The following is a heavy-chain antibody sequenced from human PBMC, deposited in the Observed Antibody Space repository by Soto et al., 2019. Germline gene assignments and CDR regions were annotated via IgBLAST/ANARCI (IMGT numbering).Heavy chain of an antibody. Sequence: QVQLVESGGGVVQPGRSLRLSCAASGFTFSSYGMHWVRQAPGKGREWVAVIWSDGSNKYYADSVKGRFTISRDNSKNTLYLQMNSLRAEDTAVYYCARVRVAVVPYYGMDVWGQGTTVTVSS. CDR3: ARVRVAVVPYYGMDV. V-gene: IGHV3-33*01. CDR1: GFTFSSYG. D-gene: IGHD6-19*01. J-gene: IGHJ6*02. CDR2: IWSDGSNK.